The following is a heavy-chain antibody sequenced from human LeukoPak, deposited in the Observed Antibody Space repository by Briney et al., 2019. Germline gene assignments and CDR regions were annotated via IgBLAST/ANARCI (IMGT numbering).Heavy chain of an antibody. CDR3: VRDRSSGYPGSFDY. Sequence: PGGSLRLSCAASGFASSTYNMNWVRQAPGRGLEWISYISSSSLTIYYADSVKGRGTISRDNARNSLYLDMDSLSDEDTAVYYCVRDRSSGYPGSFDYWGQGSQVTVSS. D-gene: IGHD5-12*01. J-gene: IGHJ4*02. CDR1: GFASSTYN. V-gene: IGHV3-48*02. CDR2: ISSSSLTI.